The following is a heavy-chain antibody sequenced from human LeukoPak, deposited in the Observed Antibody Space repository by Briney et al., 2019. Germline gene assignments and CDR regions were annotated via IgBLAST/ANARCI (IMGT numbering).Heavy chain of an antibody. D-gene: IGHD6-19*01. CDR1: GFSLSNYG. J-gene: IGHJ5*02. Sequence: GGSLRLSCAASGFSLSNYGMHWVRQAPGKGLEWVAVTSYDGSNKNYAESVKGRFTISRDNSKNTLHLQMNSLTAEDTAVYYCAKDQYQAPAVAGSGSIDPWGQGTLVVVSS. CDR3: AKDQYQAPAVAGSGSIDP. CDR2: TSYDGSNK. V-gene: IGHV3-30*18.